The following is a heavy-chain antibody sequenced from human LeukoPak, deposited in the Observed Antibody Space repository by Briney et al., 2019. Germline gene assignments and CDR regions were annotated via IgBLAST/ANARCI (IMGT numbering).Heavy chain of an antibody. Sequence: PSETLSLTCTVSGGSISSYYWSWIRQPPGKGLEWIGYIYYSGSTNYNPSLKSRVTIPVDTSKNQFSLKLSSVTAADTAVYYCARGRADYVWGSYRYVAFDIWGQGTMVTVSS. J-gene: IGHJ3*02. V-gene: IGHV4-59*01. CDR2: IYYSGST. CDR3: ARGRADYVWGSYRYVAFDI. D-gene: IGHD3-16*02. CDR1: GGSISSYY.